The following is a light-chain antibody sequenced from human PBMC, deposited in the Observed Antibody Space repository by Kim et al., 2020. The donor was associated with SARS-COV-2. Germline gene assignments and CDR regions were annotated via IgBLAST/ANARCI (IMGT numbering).Light chain of an antibody. V-gene: IGKV1-27*01. CDR3: QKCDSAPWT. CDR2: AAS. J-gene: IGKJ1*01. CDR1: PDISNS. Sequence: GDRVTLSCPASPDISNSLAWFQLKPGKATKLLIYAASALPAGMPSRFSGSGSGTDFTLTVTSLQPEDVATYYCQKCDSAPWTFGQGTKGEIK.